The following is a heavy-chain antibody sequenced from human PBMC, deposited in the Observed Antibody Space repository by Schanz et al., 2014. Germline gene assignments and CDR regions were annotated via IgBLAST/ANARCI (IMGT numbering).Heavy chain of an antibody. J-gene: IGHJ4*02. D-gene: IGHD2-2*01. CDR1: GYTFTSYY. V-gene: IGHV1-46*01. Sequence: QVQLVQSGAEVKKPGASVKVSCEASGYTFTSYYIHWFRQAPGQGLEWMGLINPSVGNTKYAQSLQGRVTVTRDTSTSTSYMELRSLTSDDTAVYYCARDVPINDYWGQGTPVTVSS. CDR3: ARDVPINDY. CDR2: INPSVGNT.